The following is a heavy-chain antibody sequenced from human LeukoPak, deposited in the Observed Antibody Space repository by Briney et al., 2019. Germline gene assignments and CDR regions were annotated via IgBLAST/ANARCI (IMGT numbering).Heavy chain of an antibody. CDR1: GGSISSGSSY. V-gene: IGHV4-61*09. Sequence: PSETLSLTCTVSGGSISSGSSYWSWIRQPAGKGLEWIGHIYGSGSSDYNPSLKSRVTISVDTSKNQFSLILSSVTAADTAVYYCARDRSSAWTGDNYFYYFMDVWGKGITVTVSS. CDR3: ARDRSSAWTGDNYFYYFMDV. CDR2: IYGSGSS. D-gene: IGHD6-25*01. J-gene: IGHJ6*03.